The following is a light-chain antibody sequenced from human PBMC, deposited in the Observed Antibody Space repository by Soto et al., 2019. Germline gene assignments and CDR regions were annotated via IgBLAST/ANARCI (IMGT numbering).Light chain of an antibody. CDR2: DAS. J-gene: IGKJ4*01. CDR1: QSVSSGY. Sequence: EIVLTQSPGPLSLSPGDGATLSCRSSQSVSSGYLAWYQQKPGQALRLLIYDASNRATGIPARFSGSGSGTDFTLTISSLEPEDFAVYYCQQRSDWLLTLGGGTKVDIK. CDR3: QQRSDWLLT. V-gene: IGKV3D-20*02.